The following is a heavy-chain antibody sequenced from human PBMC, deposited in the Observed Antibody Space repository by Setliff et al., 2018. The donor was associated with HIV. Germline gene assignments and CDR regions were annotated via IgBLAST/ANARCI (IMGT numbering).Heavy chain of an antibody. D-gene: IGHD1-26*01. CDR2: ISAYNGNT. CDR1: GYTFTSHG. J-gene: IGHJ4*02. V-gene: IGHV1-18*01. Sequence: ASVKVSCKASGYTFTSHGISCVRQAPGQGLEWMGWISAYNGNTNYAQKFLGRVTMTTDTSKSTGYMELRSLRPDDTAVYYCARFRKFQLVGALDYWGQGTLVTVSS. CDR3: ARFRKFQLVGALDY.